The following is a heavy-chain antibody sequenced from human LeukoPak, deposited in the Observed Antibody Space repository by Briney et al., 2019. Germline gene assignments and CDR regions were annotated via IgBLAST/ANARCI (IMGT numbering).Heavy chain of an antibody. D-gene: IGHD2-15*01. CDR3: ARAGYCSGGTCYSSYFDY. V-gene: IGHV3-74*01. CDR1: GFTFSKYW. CDR2: SNGDGSST. Sequence: GGSLRLSCAASGFTFSKYWMLWVRQAPGKGLLWVSRSNGDGSSTAYADSVKGRFTISRDNAKNTLYLQMNSLRAEDTALYYCARAGYCSGGTCYSSYFDYWGQGTLVTVSS. J-gene: IGHJ4*02.